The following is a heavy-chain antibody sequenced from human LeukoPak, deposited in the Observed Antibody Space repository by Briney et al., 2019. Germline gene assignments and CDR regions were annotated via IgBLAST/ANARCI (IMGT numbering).Heavy chain of an antibody. CDR1: GFTFSSYA. CDR2: ISGSGGST. CDR3: APSSSSGYRFDP. Sequence: PGGSLRLSCAASGFTFSSYAMSWVRQAPGKGLEWVSAISGSGGSTYYADSVKGRFTISRDNAKNTLYLQMNSLRAEDTAVYYCAPSSSSGYRFDPWGQGTLVTVSS. V-gene: IGHV3-23*01. D-gene: IGHD6-6*01. J-gene: IGHJ5*02.